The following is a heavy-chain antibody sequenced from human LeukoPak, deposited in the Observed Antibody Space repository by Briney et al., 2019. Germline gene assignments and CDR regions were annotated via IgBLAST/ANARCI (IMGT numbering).Heavy chain of an antibody. CDR1: GGSFSGYY. CDR3: AREDADVHWFDP. V-gene: IGHV4-34*01. D-gene: IGHD6-6*01. J-gene: IGHJ5*02. Sequence: SETLSLTCAVYGGSFSGYYWSWIRQPPGKGLEWIGEINHSGSTNYNPSLKSRVTISVDTSKNQFSLKLSSVTAADTAVYYCAREDADVHWFDPWGQGTLVTVSS. CDR2: INHSGST.